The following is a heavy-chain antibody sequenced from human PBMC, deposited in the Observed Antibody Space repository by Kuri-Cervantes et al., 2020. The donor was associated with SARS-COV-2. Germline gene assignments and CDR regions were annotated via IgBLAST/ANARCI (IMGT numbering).Heavy chain of an antibody. CDR2: ISSSSSQR. J-gene: IGHJ6*03. D-gene: IGHD3-16*01. Sequence: GESLKISCAASGSTFTSYSMTWVRQAPGKGREWVSSISSSSSQRFYVDSVKGRFTISRDNAKNSLYLQMNSLRAEDTAVYYCASLLSGGEAPLYYFYMDAWGKGTSFTDSS. CDR1: GSTFTSYS. CDR3: ASLLSGGEAPLYYFYMDA. V-gene: IGHV3-21*01.